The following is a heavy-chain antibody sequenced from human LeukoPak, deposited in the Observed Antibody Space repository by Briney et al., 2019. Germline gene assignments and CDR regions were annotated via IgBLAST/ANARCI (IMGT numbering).Heavy chain of an antibody. Sequence: SETLSLTCAVYGGSFSGYYWSWIRQPPGKGLEWIGSIDHSGSTYYNPSLKSRVTISVDTSKSQFSLKLSSVTAADTAFYYCARDSALAQAVTFDYWGQGTLVTVSS. D-gene: IGHD6-19*01. CDR1: GGSFSGYY. V-gene: IGHV4-34*01. J-gene: IGHJ4*02. CDR2: IDHSGST. CDR3: ARDSALAQAVTFDY.